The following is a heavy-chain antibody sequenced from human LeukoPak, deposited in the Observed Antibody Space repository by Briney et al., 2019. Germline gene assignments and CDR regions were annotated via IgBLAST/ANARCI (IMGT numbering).Heavy chain of an antibody. Sequence: PGGSLRLSCAASGFTFSNAWMSWVRQAQGKGLEWVGRIKSKTDGGTTDYAAPVKGRFTISRDDSKNTLYLQMNSLKTEDTAVYYCTAPFYGDYLFDYWGQGTLVTVSS. J-gene: IGHJ4*02. CDR3: TAPFYGDYLFDY. CDR1: GFTFSNAW. V-gene: IGHV3-15*01. D-gene: IGHD4-17*01. CDR2: IKSKTDGGTT.